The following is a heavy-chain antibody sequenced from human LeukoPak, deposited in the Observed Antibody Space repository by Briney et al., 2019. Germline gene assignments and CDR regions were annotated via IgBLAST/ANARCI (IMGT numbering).Heavy chain of an antibody. D-gene: IGHD6-13*01. CDR3: ARVAAAGRAY. V-gene: IGHV3-74*01. CDR2: MNTDGTNT. CDR1: GFTFSIHW. Sequence: GGSLRLSCAASGFTFSIHWMHWVRHAPGKGLVWVSRMNTDGTNTAYADSVKGRFTISRDNAKNSLYLQMNSLRAEDTAVYYCARVAAAGRAYWGQGTLVTVPS. J-gene: IGHJ4*02.